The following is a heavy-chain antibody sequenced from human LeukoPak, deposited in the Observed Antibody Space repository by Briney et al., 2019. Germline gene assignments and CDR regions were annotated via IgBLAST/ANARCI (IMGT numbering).Heavy chain of an antibody. CDR3: AKDLRAYYYGSGSYF. D-gene: IGHD3-10*01. Sequence: GGSLRLSCAASGFTFSSYGMHWVRQAPGKGLEWVAFIRYDGSNKYYADSVKGRFTISRDNSKNTLYLQMNSLRAEDTAVYYCAKDLRAYYYGSGSYFRGQGTLVTVSS. V-gene: IGHV3-30*02. J-gene: IGHJ4*02. CDR1: GFTFSSYG. CDR2: IRYDGSNK.